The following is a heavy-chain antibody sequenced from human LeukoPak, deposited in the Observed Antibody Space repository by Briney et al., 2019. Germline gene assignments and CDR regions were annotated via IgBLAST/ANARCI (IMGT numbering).Heavy chain of an antibody. CDR1: GFTFSDYY. V-gene: IGHV3-11*01. D-gene: IGHD1-26*01. J-gene: IGHJ4*02. CDR3: ESGSYYAQTFDH. CDR2: ISSSGSTI. Sequence: GGSLRLSCAASGFTFSDYYMSWIRQAPGKGLEWVSYISSSGSTIYYADSVKGRFTISRDNAKNPLYLQMNSLRAEDTAVYYCESGSYYAQTFDHWGQGTLVTVSS.